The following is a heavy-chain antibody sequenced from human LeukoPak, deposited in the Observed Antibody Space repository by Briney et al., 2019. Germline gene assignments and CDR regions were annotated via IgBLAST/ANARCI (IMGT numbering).Heavy chain of an antibody. V-gene: IGHV4-31*03. CDR1: GGSISSGGYY. D-gene: IGHD6-19*01. CDR3: ASARSGAVAATVLDY. J-gene: IGHJ4*02. Sequence: PSQTLSLTCTVSGGSISSGGYYWSWIRQHPGRGLEWIGYIYYSGSTYYNPSLKSRVTISVDTSKNQFSLKLSSVTAADTAVYYCASARSGAVAATVLDYWGQGTLVIVSS. CDR2: IYYSGST.